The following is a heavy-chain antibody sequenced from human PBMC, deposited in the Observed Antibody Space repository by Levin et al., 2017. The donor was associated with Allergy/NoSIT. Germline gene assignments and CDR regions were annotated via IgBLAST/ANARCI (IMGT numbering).Heavy chain of an antibody. J-gene: IGHJ6*02. CDR2: ISSSGSII. Sequence: GESLKISCAASGFTFSSYEMNWVRQAPGKGLEWVSYISSSGSIIYYADSVKGRFTISRDNAKNSLYLQMNSLRAEDTAVYYCARDYYYDSGTYYRYYYYGMDVWGQGTTVTVSS. CDR1: GFTFSSYE. CDR3: ARDYYYDSGTYYRYYYYGMDV. V-gene: IGHV3-48*03. D-gene: IGHD3-22*01.